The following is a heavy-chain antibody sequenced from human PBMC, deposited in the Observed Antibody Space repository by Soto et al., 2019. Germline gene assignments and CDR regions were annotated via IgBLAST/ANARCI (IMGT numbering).Heavy chain of an antibody. J-gene: IGHJ6*02. CDR1: GDSVSSNSAA. V-gene: IGHV6-1*01. CDR2: TYYRSKWYN. Sequence: SQTLSLTCAISGDSVSSNSAALNLIRQSPSRGLEWLGRTYYRSKWYNDYAVSVKSRITINPDTSKNQFSLQLNSVTPEDTAVYYCARADKYYYYYGMDVWGQGTTVTVS. CDR3: ARADKYYYYYGMDV.